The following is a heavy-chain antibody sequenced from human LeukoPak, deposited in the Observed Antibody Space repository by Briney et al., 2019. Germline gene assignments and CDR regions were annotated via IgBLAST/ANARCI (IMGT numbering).Heavy chain of an antibody. D-gene: IGHD6-6*01. J-gene: IGHJ3*02. CDR3: AKGQGLEYSSSLAAFDI. CDR2: ISWNSGSI. Sequence: PGGSLRLSCAASGFTFDDYAMHWVRQAPGKGLEWVSGISWNSGSIGYADSVKGRFTISRDNAKNSLYLQMNSLRAEDMALYYCAKGQGLEYSSSLAAFDIWGQGTMVTVSP. V-gene: IGHV3-9*03. CDR1: GFTFDDYA.